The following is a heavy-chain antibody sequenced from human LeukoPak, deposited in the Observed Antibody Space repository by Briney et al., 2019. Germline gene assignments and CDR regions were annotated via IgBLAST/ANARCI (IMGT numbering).Heavy chain of an antibody. J-gene: IGHJ4*02. V-gene: IGHV3-64*01. CDR3: AREERAGSTDY. Sequence: GGSLRLSCVASGFFFSSYPMQWVRQAPGKGLEYVSVVSGDGGTTYYTKSVKGRFTISRDNSKNTLYLQMGSLREEDMAVYYCAREERAGSTDYWGQGTLVTVSS. CDR1: GFFFSSYP. D-gene: IGHD1-1*01. CDR2: VSGDGGTT.